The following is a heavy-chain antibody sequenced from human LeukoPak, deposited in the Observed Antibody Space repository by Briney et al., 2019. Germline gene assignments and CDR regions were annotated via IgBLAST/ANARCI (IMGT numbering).Heavy chain of an antibody. J-gene: IGHJ4*02. CDR2: INHSGST. CDR1: GGSFSGYY. CDR3: AIPGAGSSYGGPFDY. Sequence: SETLSLTCAVYGGSFSGYYWSWIRQPPGKGLEWVGEINHSGSTNYNPSIKSRVTISVDTSKNQFSLKLSSVTAADTAVYYCAIPGAGSSYGGPFDYWGQGTLVTVSS. V-gene: IGHV4-34*01. D-gene: IGHD5-18*01.